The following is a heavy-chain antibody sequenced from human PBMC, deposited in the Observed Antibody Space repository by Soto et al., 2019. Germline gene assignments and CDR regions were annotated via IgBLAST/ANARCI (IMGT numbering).Heavy chain of an antibody. CDR1: GYTFTSYG. D-gene: IGHD2-8*01. CDR3: ARMFGDRVLMVNATAETWFDP. J-gene: IGHJ5*02. V-gene: IGHV1-18*01. Sequence: ASVKVSCKASGYTFTSYGISWVRQAPGQGLEWMGWISAYNGNTNYAQKLQGRVTMTTDTSTSTAYMELRSLRSDDTAVYYCARMFGDRVLMVNATAETWFDPWGQETLLPFSS. CDR2: ISAYNGNT.